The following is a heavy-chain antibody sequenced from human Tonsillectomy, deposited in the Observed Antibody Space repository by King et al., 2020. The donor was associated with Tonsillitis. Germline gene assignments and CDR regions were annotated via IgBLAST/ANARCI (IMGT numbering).Heavy chain of an antibody. V-gene: IGHV1-69*09. CDR2: IVLNLGTVSYA. D-gene: IGHD6-19*01. Sequence: VQLVESGPEVKRPGSSVKVSCKASGGLFRNQAISWVRQAPGQGFEWMGRIVLNLGTVSYANYEQKFRGRVTITADKETNTAYMELQRLTSEDTAIYFGARDDEDGSGSGLYGVMDSWGQGTLVTVTS. CDR1: GGLFRNQA. J-gene: IGHJ4*02. CDR3: ARDDEDGSGSGLYGVMDS.